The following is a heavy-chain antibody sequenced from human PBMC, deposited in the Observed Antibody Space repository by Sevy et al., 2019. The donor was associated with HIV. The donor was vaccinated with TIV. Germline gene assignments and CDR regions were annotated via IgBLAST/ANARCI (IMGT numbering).Heavy chain of an antibody. Sequence: GGSLILSCVVSGFDIRSNYMSWVRQAPGKGLECVSHIYAGGTAYYADSVKGRFTFSRDDSKNTVSLQMRSLRVEDSAVYYCASEYCSRGSCFFDYWGQGIQVTVSS. D-gene: IGHD2-15*01. CDR3: ASEYCSRGSCFFDY. CDR2: IYAGGTA. V-gene: IGHV3-53*01. CDR1: GFDIRSNY. J-gene: IGHJ4*02.